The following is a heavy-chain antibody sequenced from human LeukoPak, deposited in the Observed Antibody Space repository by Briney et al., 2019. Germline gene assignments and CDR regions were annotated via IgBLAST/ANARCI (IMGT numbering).Heavy chain of an antibody. CDR3: ARDRVWTVLY. V-gene: IGHV3-7*01. CDR2: INQEGSEK. D-gene: IGHD2-8*01. CDR1: GFTFSSYW. Sequence: GGSLRLSCAASGFTFSSYWMSWVRQAPGKGLEWVANINQEGSEKYYVDSVKGRFTISRDNVKDSLYPQMNSLRAEDTAVYYCARDRVWTVLYWGQGTLVSVSS. J-gene: IGHJ4*02.